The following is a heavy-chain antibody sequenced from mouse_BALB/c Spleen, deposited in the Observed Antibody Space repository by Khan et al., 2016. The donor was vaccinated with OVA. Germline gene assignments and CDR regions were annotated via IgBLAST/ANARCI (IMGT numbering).Heavy chain of an antibody. D-gene: IGHD1-1*01. CDR1: GYIFTSYW. J-gene: IGHJ2*01. V-gene: IGHV1S132*01. CDR2: LYPGTGSI. Sequence: QVQLKQSGAELVRPGASVKLSCKTSGYIFTSYWIHWVKQRSGQGLEWIARLYPGTGSIYCNEKFKGKATLTADKSSSTAYMQLSSLTSADSAVFYCARPYVSSGDCEDWGKGTTLTISS. CDR3: ARPYVSSGDCED.